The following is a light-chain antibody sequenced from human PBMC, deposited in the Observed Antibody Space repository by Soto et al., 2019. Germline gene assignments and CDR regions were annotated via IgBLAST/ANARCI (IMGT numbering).Light chain of an antibody. CDR1: QSVSSSY. V-gene: IGKV3-20*01. CDR3: QQYGSSPQT. CDR2: GAS. J-gene: IGKJ1*01. Sequence: EIVLTQSPGTLSLSPGERATLSCRASQSVSSSYSAWYQQKPGQAPRLLIYGASSRATGIPDRFSGSGSGTDITLTMSRLEPQDFEVYYCQQYGSSPQTFGQGTKVEIK.